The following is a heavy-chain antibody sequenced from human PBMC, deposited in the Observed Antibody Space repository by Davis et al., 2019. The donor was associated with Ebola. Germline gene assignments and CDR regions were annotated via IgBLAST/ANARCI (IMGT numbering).Heavy chain of an antibody. CDR1: GGSISSYY. D-gene: IGHD3-3*02. CDR2: IYYSGST. CDR3: ARHGFAFHFDY. Sequence: SETLSLTCTVPGGSISSYYWSWIRQPPGKGLEWIGYIYYSGSTNYNPSLKSRVTISVDTSKNQFSLKLSSVTAADTAVYYCARHGFAFHFDYWGQGTLVTVSS. J-gene: IGHJ4*02. V-gene: IGHV4-59*08.